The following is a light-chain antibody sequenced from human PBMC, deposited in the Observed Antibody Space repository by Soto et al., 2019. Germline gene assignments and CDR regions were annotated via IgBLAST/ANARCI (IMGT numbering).Light chain of an antibody. CDR1: SSDVGGYNY. CDR3: CSYAGSYTSYVV. J-gene: IGLJ2*01. Sequence: QSALTQPRSVSGSPGQSVTISCTGTSSDVGGYNYVSWYQQHPGKAPKLMIYDVSKRPSGVPDRFSGSKSGNTASLTISGRKAEDEADYYCCSYAGSYTSYVVFGGGTKLTVL. V-gene: IGLV2-11*01. CDR2: DVS.